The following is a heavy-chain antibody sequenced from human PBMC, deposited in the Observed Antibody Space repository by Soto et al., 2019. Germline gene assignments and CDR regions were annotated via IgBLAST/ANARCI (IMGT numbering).Heavy chain of an antibody. CDR2: ISGSGGST. CDR1: GFTFSNYA. CDR3: AKRATGTYFDY. D-gene: IGHD1-1*01. Sequence: EVLLLESGGGLVQPGGSLRLSCAASGFTFSNYAMNWVRQAPGKGLEWVSVISGSGGSTYYADSVKGRFTISRDNSKNTLYLQMNSLRAEDTAVYYCAKRATGTYFDYWGQGTLVTVSS. V-gene: IGHV3-23*01. J-gene: IGHJ4*02.